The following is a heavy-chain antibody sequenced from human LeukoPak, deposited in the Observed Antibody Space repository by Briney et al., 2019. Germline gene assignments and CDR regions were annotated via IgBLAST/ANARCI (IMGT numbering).Heavy chain of an antibody. CDR3: ARALCSGGSCYYYYYGMDV. D-gene: IGHD2-15*01. Sequence: ASVKVPCKASGYTFTGYYMHWVRQAPGQGLEWMGWINPNSGGTNYAQKFQGRVTMTRDTSISTAYMELSRLRSDDTAVYYCARALCSGGSCYYYYYGMDVWGQGTTVTVSS. V-gene: IGHV1-2*02. J-gene: IGHJ6*02. CDR2: INPNSGGT. CDR1: GYTFTGYY.